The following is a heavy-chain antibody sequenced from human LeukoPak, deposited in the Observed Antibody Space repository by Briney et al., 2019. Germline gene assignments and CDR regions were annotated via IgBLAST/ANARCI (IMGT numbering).Heavy chain of an antibody. Sequence: PGGSLRLSCAASGFTFSNYGMHWVRQAPGKGLEWVAVIWYDGSKKYYGVPVKGRFTISRDNSKNTLYLQMNRLRAEDTAVYYCARGSLGTIAVAGTLDYWGQGILVTVSS. D-gene: IGHD6-19*01. CDR2: IWYDGSKK. CDR1: GFTFSNYG. V-gene: IGHV3-33*01. CDR3: ARGSLGTIAVAGTLDY. J-gene: IGHJ4*02.